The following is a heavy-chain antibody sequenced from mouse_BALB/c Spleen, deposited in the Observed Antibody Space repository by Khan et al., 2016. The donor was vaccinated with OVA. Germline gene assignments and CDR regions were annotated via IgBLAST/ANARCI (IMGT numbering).Heavy chain of an antibody. J-gene: IGHJ3*01. Sequence: EVQLVESGPELVKPGASVKISCKASGYTFTDYNMHWVKQSHGKSLEWIGYIYPYNGGTGYNQKFKSKATLTVDNPSSTAYMELRSLTSEDSAVYYCARSGNYDYDRFAYWGQGTLVTVSA. D-gene: IGHD2-4*01. CDR3: ARSGNYDYDRFAY. V-gene: IGHV1S29*02. CDR1: GYTFTDYN. CDR2: IYPYNGGT.